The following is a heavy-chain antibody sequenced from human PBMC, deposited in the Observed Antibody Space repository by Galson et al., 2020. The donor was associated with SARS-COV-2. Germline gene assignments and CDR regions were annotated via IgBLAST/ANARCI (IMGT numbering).Heavy chain of an antibody. Sequence: SQTLSLTCTVSGGSISSSDYHWGWIRQSPGKGLEWIGSIYYNGVTYYNPSLKSRVTISIDTSKNQFSLKLSSVTAADTALYYCARDKNSGRSGYFEYWGQGTLVTVS. J-gene: IGHJ4*02. V-gene: IGHV4-39*07. D-gene: IGHD1-26*01. CDR1: GGSISSSDYH. CDR3: ARDKNSGRSGYFEY. CDR2: IYYNGVT.